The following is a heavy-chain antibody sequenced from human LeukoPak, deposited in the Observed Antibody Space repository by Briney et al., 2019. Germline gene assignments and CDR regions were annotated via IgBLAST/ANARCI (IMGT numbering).Heavy chain of an antibody. Sequence: GGSLRLSCAASGFTFSSYAMSWVCQAPGKGLEWVGHITNKTNGGTTDYAAPVKGRFIISRDDSKKTLYLQMNRLRTEDTAVYYCARGLCTSSSCYQGPFDFWGQGTLVTVSS. CDR2: ITNKTNGGTT. CDR1: GFTFSSYA. V-gene: IGHV3-15*01. D-gene: IGHD2-2*01. J-gene: IGHJ4*02. CDR3: ARGLCTSSSCYQGPFDF.